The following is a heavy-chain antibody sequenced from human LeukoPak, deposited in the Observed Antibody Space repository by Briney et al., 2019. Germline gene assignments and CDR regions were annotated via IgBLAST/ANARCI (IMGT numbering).Heavy chain of an antibody. Sequence: GGSLRLSCAASGFTFSSNAMSWVRQAPGKGLEWVSAISAAGGTTYYAASVKGRFTISRDNSKNTLYLQMNSLRAEDTAVYYCANRGTFYYGSGSYFPFFDYWGQGILVTVSS. V-gene: IGHV3-23*01. D-gene: IGHD3-10*01. CDR3: ANRGTFYYGSGSYFPFFDY. J-gene: IGHJ4*02. CDR1: GFTFSSNA. CDR2: ISAAGGTT.